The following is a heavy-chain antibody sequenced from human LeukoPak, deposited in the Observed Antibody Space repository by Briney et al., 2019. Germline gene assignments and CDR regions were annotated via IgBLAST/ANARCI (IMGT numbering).Heavy chain of an antibody. CDR1: GFNYSSYT. CDR2: ISASRDIT. V-gene: IGHV3-48*01. Sequence: GGSLRLSCAASGFNYSSYTMNWVRQAPGMGLEWLSYISASRDITYYADSVKGRFTISRDNAKNSLYLQMNSLRAEDTAVYYCVRGALASGVVVYYYYYLDVWGKGTTVTVSS. D-gene: IGHD3-3*01. J-gene: IGHJ6*03. CDR3: VRGALASGVVVYYYYYLDV.